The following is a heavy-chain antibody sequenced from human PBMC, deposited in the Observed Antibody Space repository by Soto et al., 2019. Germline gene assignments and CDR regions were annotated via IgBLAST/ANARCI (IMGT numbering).Heavy chain of an antibody. D-gene: IGHD3-3*01. Sequence: PGESLKISCKGSGYSFTSYWIGWVRQMPGKGLEWMGIIYPGDSDTRYSPSFQGQVTISADKSISTAYLQWSSLKASDTAMYYWARPPYSIGHPYYDFGGGYTNGVGFDPWGQGTLVTVSS. CDR3: ARPPYSIGHPYYDFGGGYTNGVGFDP. J-gene: IGHJ5*02. V-gene: IGHV5-51*01. CDR1: GYSFTSYW. CDR2: IYPGDSDT.